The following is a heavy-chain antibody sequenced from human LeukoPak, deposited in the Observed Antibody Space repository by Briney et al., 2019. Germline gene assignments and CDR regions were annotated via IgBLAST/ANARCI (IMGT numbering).Heavy chain of an antibody. J-gene: IGHJ5*02. CDR2: IYYSGST. CDR1: GGSISSYY. Sequence: PSETLSLSCTVSGGSISSYYWSWIRQPPGKGLEWIGYIYYSGSTNYNPSLKSRVTISVDTSKNQFSLKLSSVTAADTAVYYCARAAVVVPAAIVWFDPWDQGTLVTVSS. V-gene: IGHV4-59*01. CDR3: ARAAVVVPAAIVWFDP. D-gene: IGHD2-2*02.